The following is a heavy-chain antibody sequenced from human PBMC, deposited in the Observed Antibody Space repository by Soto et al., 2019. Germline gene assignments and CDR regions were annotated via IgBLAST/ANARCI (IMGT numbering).Heavy chain of an antibody. Sequence: QIQLQESGPGLVRPSQTLSLTCTVSGGSLNSEYYHWTWIRQAPGKGLEWIGYIHYTGSVRYNPSLQSRITMSVDTSKNLFSLNLSSVTAADTAVYFCVREDDGGDRDYYGLDVWDQGTMVTVSS. D-gene: IGHD2-21*02. CDR3: VREDDGGDRDYYGLDV. CDR1: GGSLNSEYYH. CDR2: IHYTGSV. J-gene: IGHJ6*02. V-gene: IGHV4-30-4*01.